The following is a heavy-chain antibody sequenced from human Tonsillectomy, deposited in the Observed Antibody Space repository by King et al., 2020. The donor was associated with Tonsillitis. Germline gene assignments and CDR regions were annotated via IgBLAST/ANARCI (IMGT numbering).Heavy chain of an antibody. J-gene: IGHJ6*03. CDR1: SGSLSSASYY. Sequence: QLQESGPGLVKPSETLSLTCTVSSGSLSSASYYWGWIRLPPGMGLEWIGSVYYSGSTSYNPSLKTRVTISVDTSKNQFSLKLSSVTAADTAVYYCARIQWLANYYYYYMDVWGKGTTVTVSS. D-gene: IGHD6-19*01. CDR3: ARIQWLANYYYYYMDV. CDR2: VYYSGST. V-gene: IGHV4-39*01.